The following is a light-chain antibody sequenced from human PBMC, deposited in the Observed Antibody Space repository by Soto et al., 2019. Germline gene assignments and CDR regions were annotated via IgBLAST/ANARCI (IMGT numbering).Light chain of an antibody. Sequence: RPSRATMAVSQEKVATLCRRTSQNISSDLAWYQQKPGQAPGLLIYGASTRATGIPARFSGSGSGTVFPLTTSGPASEDFAVYYRQHYNNWPRTVGQGTKVDI. CDR3: QHYNNWPRT. CDR2: GAS. V-gene: IGKV3-15*01. CDR1: QNISSD. J-gene: IGKJ1*01.